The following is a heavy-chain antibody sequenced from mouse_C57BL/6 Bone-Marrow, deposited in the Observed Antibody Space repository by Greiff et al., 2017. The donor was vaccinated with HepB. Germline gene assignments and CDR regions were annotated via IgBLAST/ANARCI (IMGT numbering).Heavy chain of an antibody. CDR2: IYPGDGDT. J-gene: IGHJ4*01. CDR3: APGDGYDDYAMDY. CDR1: GYAFSSSW. Sequence: QVQLQQSGPELVKPGASVKISCKASGYAFSSSWMNWVKQRPGKGLEWIGRIYPGDGDTNYNGKFKGKATLTADKSSSTADMQLSSLTSEDSAVYFCAPGDGYDDYAMDYWGQGTSVTVSS. V-gene: IGHV1-82*01. D-gene: IGHD2-2*01.